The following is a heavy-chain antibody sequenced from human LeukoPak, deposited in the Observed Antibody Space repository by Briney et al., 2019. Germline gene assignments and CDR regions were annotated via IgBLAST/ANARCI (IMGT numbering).Heavy chain of an antibody. D-gene: IGHD3-9*01. V-gene: IGHV3-7*01. CDR3: ARSPPGRYFDWEYFDY. Sequence: PGGPLRLSCDASGFTFSSFWMSWVRQAPGKGLEWVANIKQDGSEKYYVDSVKGRFTISRDNAKNSLYLQMNSLRAEDTAVYYCARSPPGRYFDWEYFDYWGQGTLVTVSS. J-gene: IGHJ4*02. CDR2: IKQDGSEK. CDR1: GFTFSSFW.